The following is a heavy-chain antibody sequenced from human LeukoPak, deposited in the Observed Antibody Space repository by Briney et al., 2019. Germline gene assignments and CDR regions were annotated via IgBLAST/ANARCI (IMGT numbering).Heavy chain of an antibody. CDR1: GYTFTGYY. CDR2: INPNSGGT. J-gene: IGHJ6*02. Sequence: GSVKVSCKASGYTFTGYYMHWVRQAPGQGLEWMGWINPNSGGTNYAQKFQGRVTMTRDTSISTAYMELSRLRSDDTAVYYCARDSSDYYEKDYYYYGMDVWGQGTTVTVSS. D-gene: IGHD3-22*01. V-gene: IGHV1-2*02. CDR3: ARDSSDYYEKDYYYYGMDV.